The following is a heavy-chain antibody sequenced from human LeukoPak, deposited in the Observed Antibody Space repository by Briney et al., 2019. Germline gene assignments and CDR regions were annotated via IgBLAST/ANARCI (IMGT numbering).Heavy chain of an antibody. V-gene: IGHV1-46*01. CDR2: INPSGGST. Sequence: GASVKVSCKASGYTFTSYYMHWVRQAPGQGLEWMGIINPSGGSTSYAQKFQGRVTMTRDTSTSTVYMELSSLRSEDTAVYYCVRGDFGVVIIPGSVYWGQGTLVTVSS. CDR3: VRGDFGVVIIPGSVY. D-gene: IGHD3-3*01. CDR1: GYTFTSYY. J-gene: IGHJ4*02.